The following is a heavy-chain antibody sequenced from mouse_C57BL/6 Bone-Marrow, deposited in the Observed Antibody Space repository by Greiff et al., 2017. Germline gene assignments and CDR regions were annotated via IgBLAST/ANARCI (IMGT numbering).Heavy chain of an antibody. CDR3: TRRGYDFWFAY. J-gene: IGHJ3*01. D-gene: IGHD2-2*01. CDR2: IDPETGGT. CDR1: GYTFTDYE. V-gene: IGHV1-15*01. Sequence: VQLQQSGAELVRPGASVTLSCKASGYTFTDYEMHWVKQTPVHGLEWIGAIDPETGGTAYNQKFKGKAILTADKSSSTAYMELRSLTSEDSAVXYCTRRGYDFWFAYWGQGTLVTVSA.